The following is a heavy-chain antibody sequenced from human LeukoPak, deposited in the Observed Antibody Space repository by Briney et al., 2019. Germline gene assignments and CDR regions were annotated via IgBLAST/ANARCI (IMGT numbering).Heavy chain of an antibody. V-gene: IGHV4-4*07. Sequence: SETLSLTCTVSGGAISNYYWNWIRQPAGKGLEWIGRINTSGTTTYNPSLESRVTMSTDTSKNQFFLKLSSVTDADTAIYYCARGDRERLRAHHYYYYIDVWGKGTTVTISS. CDR1: GGAISNYY. D-gene: IGHD1-26*01. CDR2: INTSGTT. CDR3: ARGDRERLRAHHYYYYIDV. J-gene: IGHJ6*03.